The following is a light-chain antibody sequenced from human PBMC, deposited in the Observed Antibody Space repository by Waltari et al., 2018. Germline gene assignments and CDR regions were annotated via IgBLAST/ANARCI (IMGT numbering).Light chain of an antibody. Sequence: DIQMTQSPSTVSGSVGDTVAITCRASESISTKLAWYQQKPGKALKLLIYKASTLESGAPSRFSGSGYGTEFTLTINGLQPDDLGSYYCQQYNSYPYTFGQGTKLEIK. CDR3: QQYNSYPYT. J-gene: IGKJ2*01. CDR2: KAS. V-gene: IGKV1-5*03. CDR1: ESISTK.